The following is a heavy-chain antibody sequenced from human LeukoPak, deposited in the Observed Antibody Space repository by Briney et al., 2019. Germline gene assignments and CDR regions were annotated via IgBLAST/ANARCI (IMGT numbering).Heavy chain of an antibody. J-gene: IGHJ6*03. CDR2: ISSSGSTI. Sequence: GGSLRLSCAAPGFTFSSYEMNWVRQAPGKGLEWVSYISSSGSTIYYADSVKGRFTISRDNAKNSLYLQMNSLRAEDTAVYYCASTPREGSGNFYYMDVWGKGTTVTVSS. V-gene: IGHV3-48*03. CDR1: GFTFSSYE. CDR3: ASTPREGSGNFYYMDV. D-gene: IGHD3-10*01.